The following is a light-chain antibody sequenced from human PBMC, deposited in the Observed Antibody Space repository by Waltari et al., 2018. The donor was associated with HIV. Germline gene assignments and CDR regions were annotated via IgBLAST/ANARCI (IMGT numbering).Light chain of an antibody. CDR2: SSS. V-gene: IGKV1D-12*01. J-gene: IGKJ4*01. Sequence: DVQLTQSPSSVSASVGDRVTITCRASQDIGDYLGWYQQRPGRAPKLLIYSSSTLERGVPSRFSGSGSGTGFTLTITNLRPEDFATYFCQQSYSHPLTFGGGTKVEI. CDR1: QDIGDY. CDR3: QQSYSHPLT.